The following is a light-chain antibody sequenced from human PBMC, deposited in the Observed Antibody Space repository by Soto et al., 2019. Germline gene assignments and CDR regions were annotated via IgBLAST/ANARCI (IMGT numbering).Light chain of an antibody. CDR3: SSYGGFNNVI. CDR1: NSDVGGYNY. J-gene: IGLJ2*01. V-gene: IGLV2-8*01. Sequence: QSVVTQPPSASGSLGQSVIISCTGTNSDVGGYNYVSWYQQHPGKAPKLMIFEVNKRPSGVPDRFSGSKSGNTASLTVSGLQAEDEANYYCSSYGGFNNVIFGGGTKLTVL. CDR2: EVN.